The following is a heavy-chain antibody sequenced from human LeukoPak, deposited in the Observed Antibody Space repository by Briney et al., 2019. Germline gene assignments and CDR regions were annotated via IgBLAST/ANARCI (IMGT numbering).Heavy chain of an antibody. CDR2: IVLGSGKT. D-gene: IGHD3-3*01. V-gene: IGHV1-58*02. J-gene: IGHJ4*02. CDR3: AAGYDFWSGTELDY. Sequence: GTSVKVSCKASGFSFTTSAMQWVRQARGQRLEWIGGIVLGSGKTNYAQKFQERVTITRDMSTSTAYKELSSLRSEDTAVYYCAAGYDFWSGTELDYWGEGALVTVSS. CDR1: GFSFTTSA.